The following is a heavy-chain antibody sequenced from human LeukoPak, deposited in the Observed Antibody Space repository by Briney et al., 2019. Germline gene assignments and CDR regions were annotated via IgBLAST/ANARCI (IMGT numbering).Heavy chain of an antibody. CDR2: IYSGGST. D-gene: IGHD3-22*01. Sequence: GRSLRLSCAASGFTVSSNYMSWVRQAPGKGLEWVSVIYSGGSTYYADSVKGRFTISRDNSKNTLYLQMNSLRAEDTAVYYCAIYDSSGYYYGYFQHWGQGTLVTVSS. CDR1: GFTVSSNY. J-gene: IGHJ1*01. CDR3: AIYDSSGYYYGYFQH. V-gene: IGHV3-53*01.